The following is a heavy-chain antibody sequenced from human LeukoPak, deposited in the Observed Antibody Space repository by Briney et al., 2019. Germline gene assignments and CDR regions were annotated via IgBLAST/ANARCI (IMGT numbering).Heavy chain of an antibody. D-gene: IGHD3-10*01. V-gene: IGHV3-21*01. J-gene: IGHJ4*02. Sequence: PGGSLRLSCAASGFTFSSYSMNWVRQAPGKGPEWVSSISSSSYIYYADSVKGRFTISRDNAKNSLYLQMNSLRAEDTAVYYCARDARDHRFTMGSVAIDYWGQGTLVTVSS. CDR1: GFTFSSYS. CDR3: ARDARDHRFTMGSVAIDY. CDR2: ISSSSYI.